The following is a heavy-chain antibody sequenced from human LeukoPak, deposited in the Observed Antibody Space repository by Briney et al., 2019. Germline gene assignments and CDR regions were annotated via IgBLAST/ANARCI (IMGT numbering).Heavy chain of an antibody. J-gene: IGHJ4*02. CDR1: GGSISSYY. V-gene: IGHV4-59*12. Sequence: SETLSLTCTVSGGSISSYYWSWIRQPPGKGLEWIGYIYYIGSTGSTDYNPSLKSRVIISVDTSKNQFSLKLSSVTAADTAVYYCARNRDGYNSYDYWGQGTLVTVSS. CDR2: IYYIGSTGST. D-gene: IGHD5-24*01. CDR3: ARNRDGYNSYDY.